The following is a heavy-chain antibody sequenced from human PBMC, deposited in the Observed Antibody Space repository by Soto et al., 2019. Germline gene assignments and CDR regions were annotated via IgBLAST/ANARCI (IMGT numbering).Heavy chain of an antibody. CDR2: IWHDGSSK. V-gene: IGHV3-33*01. CDR3: ARDSGFGVWNGMDV. Sequence: QVQLVESGGGVVQPGRSLRLSCAASGFTFINYAMHWVRQTPGKGLEWVAVIWHDGSSKYYADSVKGRFTISRDNSKNTLYLQMDSLRVEDTTVYHCARDSGFGVWNGMDVWGQGTTVTVSS. CDR1: GFTFINYA. J-gene: IGHJ6*01. D-gene: IGHD3-10*01.